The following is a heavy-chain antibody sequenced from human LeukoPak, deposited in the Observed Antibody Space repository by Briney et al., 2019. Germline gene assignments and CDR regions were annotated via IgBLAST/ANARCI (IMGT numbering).Heavy chain of an antibody. CDR3: ARGRWLRSSFDY. V-gene: IGHV4-34*01. CDR2: INHSGST. CDR1: GGSFSGYY. Sequence: SETPSLTCAVYGGSFSGYYWSWIRQPPGKGLEWIGEINHSGSTNYNPSLKSRVTISVDTSKNQFSLKLSSVTAADTAVYYCARGRWLRSSFDYWGQGTLVTVSS. D-gene: IGHD5-12*01. J-gene: IGHJ4*02.